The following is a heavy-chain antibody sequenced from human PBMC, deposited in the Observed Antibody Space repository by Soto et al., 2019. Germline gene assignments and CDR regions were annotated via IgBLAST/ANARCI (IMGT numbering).Heavy chain of an antibody. Sequence: ASVKVSCKASGYTFTSYAMHWVRQAPGQRLEWMGWINAGNGNTKYSQKFQGRVTITRDTSASTAYMELSSLRSEDTAVYYCARNLMDYDILTGYNMAYYFDDWGQRTLDTVSS. D-gene: IGHD3-9*01. CDR3: ARNLMDYDILTGYNMAYYFDD. CDR2: INAGNGNT. V-gene: IGHV1-3*01. CDR1: GYTFTSYA. J-gene: IGHJ4*02.